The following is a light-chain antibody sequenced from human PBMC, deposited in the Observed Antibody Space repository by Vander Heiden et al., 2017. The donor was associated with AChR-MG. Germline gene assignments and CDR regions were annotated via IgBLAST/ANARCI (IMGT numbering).Light chain of an antibody. CDR3: QQRDSTPFT. J-gene: IGKJ3*01. V-gene: IGKV1-39*01. Sequence: DIQMNQSPSSLSASVGDRVTITCRASQSISSYLNWYQQKPGKAPKLLIYAASSLQSGVPSRFSGSGSGTDFTLTISRLQPEDFATYYCQQRDSTPFTFGHGTKVDIK. CDR2: AAS. CDR1: QSISSY.